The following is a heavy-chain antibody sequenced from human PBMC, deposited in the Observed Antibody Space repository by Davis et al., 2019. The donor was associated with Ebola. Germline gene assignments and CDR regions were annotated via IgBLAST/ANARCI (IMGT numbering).Heavy chain of an antibody. CDR1: GYTFIGYY. CDR3: AGDRITAPFDY. Sequence: ASVKVSCKTSGYTFIGYYMHWVRQAPGQGLEWMGRIKPNSGGTNYAQKFQGRVTMTRDTSTSTAYMELRSLRSDDTAVYYCAGDRITAPFDYGGQGTLVTVSS. D-gene: IGHD1-14*01. V-gene: IGHV1-2*06. J-gene: IGHJ4*02. CDR2: IKPNSGGT.